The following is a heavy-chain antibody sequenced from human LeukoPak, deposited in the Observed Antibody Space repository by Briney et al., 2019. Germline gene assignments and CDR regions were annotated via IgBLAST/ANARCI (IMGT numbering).Heavy chain of an antibody. J-gene: IGHJ6*02. CDR1: GLSFSRYG. Sequence: GWSLSLSCVASGLSFSRYGMQWVRQAPGTGLEWLAVISTDGGINKYYAESVKGRFTISRDDSKSTLYLQMNSLRTEDTGIYFCARPRQDFYYYFGMDVWGQGITVTVSS. CDR3: ARPRQDFYYYFGMDV. CDR2: ISTDGGINK. V-gene: IGHV3-30*03.